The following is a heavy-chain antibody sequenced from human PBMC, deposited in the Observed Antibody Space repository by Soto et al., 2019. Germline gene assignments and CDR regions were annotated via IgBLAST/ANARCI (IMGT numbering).Heavy chain of an antibody. J-gene: IGHJ4*02. D-gene: IGHD2-2*01. CDR2: INPSGGST. Sequence: GASVKVSCKASGYTFTGYYIHWVRQAPVQGLEWMGIINPSGGSTSYAQKFQGRVTMTRDTSTSTVYMELSSLRSEDTAVYYCARGGDIVVVPAENFDYWGQGTLVTVSS. CDR3: ARGGDIVVVPAENFDY. V-gene: IGHV1-46*01. CDR1: GYTFTGYY.